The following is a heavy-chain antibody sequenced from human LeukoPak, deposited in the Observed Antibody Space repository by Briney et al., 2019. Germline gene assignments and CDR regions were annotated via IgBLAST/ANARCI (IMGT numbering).Heavy chain of an antibody. J-gene: IGHJ5*02. V-gene: IGHV4-39*01. CDR3: ARHDRAAVGDWEFDP. CDR2: IYYSGST. D-gene: IGHD6-13*01. CDR1: GGSISGSSFY. Sequence: PSETLSLTCTVSGGSISGSSFYWGWIRQPPGKGLEWIGTIYYSGSTYYNPSLKSRVTISVDTSKNQFSLKLSSVTAADTAVYYCARHDRAAVGDWEFDPWGQGTLVTVSS.